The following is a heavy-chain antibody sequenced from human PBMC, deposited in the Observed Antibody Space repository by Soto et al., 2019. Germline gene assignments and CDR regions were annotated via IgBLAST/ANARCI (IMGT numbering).Heavy chain of an antibody. V-gene: IGHV3-53*01. Sequence: PGGSLRLSCAASGFTVSSNYMSWVRQAPGKGLEWVSVIYSGGSTYYADSVKGRFTVSRDNSKNTLYLQMNSLRAEDTAVFYCAKERSSGWSLDYWGQGTLVTVSS. CDR3: AKERSSGWSLDY. CDR1: GFTVSSNY. CDR2: IYSGGST. D-gene: IGHD6-19*01. J-gene: IGHJ4*02.